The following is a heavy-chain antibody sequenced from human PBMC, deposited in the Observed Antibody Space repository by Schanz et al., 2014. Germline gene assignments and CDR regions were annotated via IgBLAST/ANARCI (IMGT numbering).Heavy chain of an antibody. CDR2: VISIVGTV. J-gene: IGHJ4*02. CDR3: ARDRDQWDGNYLDS. V-gene: IGHV1-69*08. CDR1: GGAIRSQT. D-gene: IGHD1-26*01. Sequence: QVQLVQSGAEVKKPGSSVKVSCKASGGAIRSQTITWVRQAPGQGLEWMGRVISIVGTVTYAQKFQGRVTITADKSTSTYYLELRSLTSEDTAVYYCARDRDQWDGNYLDSWGQGTLVTVSS.